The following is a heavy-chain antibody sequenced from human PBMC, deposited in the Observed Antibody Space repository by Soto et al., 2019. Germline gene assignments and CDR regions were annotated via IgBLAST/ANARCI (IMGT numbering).Heavy chain of an antibody. CDR1: GYTFTSYG. Sequence: GASVKVSCKASGYTFTSYGISWVRQAPGQGLEWMGWISAYNGNTNYAQKLQGRVTMTTDTSTSTAYMELRSLRSDDTAVYYCARARPLGYCSSTSCYLPIDPWGQGTLVTVSS. CDR2: ISAYNGNT. D-gene: IGHD2-2*01. CDR3: ARARPLGYCSSTSCYLPIDP. V-gene: IGHV1-18*01. J-gene: IGHJ5*02.